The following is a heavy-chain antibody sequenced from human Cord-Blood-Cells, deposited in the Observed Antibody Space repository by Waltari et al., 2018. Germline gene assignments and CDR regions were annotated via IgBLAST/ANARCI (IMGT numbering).Heavy chain of an antibody. CDR2: IIPIFGTA. Sequence: QVQLVQSGAEVKKPGSSVKVSCTASGGTLSSYAISWVRQAPGQGLEWMGGIIPIFGTANYAQKFQGRVTITADKSTSTAYMELSSLRSEDTAVYYCARGGSDILTGPDAFDIWGQGTMVTVSS. D-gene: IGHD3-9*01. V-gene: IGHV1-69*06. CDR3: ARGGSDILTGPDAFDI. J-gene: IGHJ3*02. CDR1: GGTLSSYA.